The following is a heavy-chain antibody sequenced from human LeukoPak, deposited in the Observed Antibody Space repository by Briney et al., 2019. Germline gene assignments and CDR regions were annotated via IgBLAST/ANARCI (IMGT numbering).Heavy chain of an antibody. CDR1: GGSFSGYY. Sequence: PSETLSLTCAVYGGSFSGYYWSWIRQPPGKGLEWIGEINHSGSTDYNPSLKSRVTISVDTSKNQFSLKLSSVTAADTAVYYCARGGWYYGSGRYYFDYWGQGTLVTVSS. CDR2: INHSGST. D-gene: IGHD3-10*01. V-gene: IGHV4-34*01. J-gene: IGHJ4*02. CDR3: ARGGWYYGSGRYYFDY.